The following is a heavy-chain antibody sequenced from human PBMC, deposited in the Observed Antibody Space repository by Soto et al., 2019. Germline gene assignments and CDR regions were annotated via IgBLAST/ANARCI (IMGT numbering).Heavy chain of an antibody. CDR3: AKDQTVNGPYYYYYGMDV. V-gene: IGHV3-30*18. CDR1: GFTFSSYG. CDR2: ISYDGSNK. Sequence: GGSLRLSCAASGFTFSSYGMHWVRQAPGKGLEWVAVISYDGSNKYYADSVKGRFTISRDNSKNTLYLQMNSLRAEDTAVYYCAKDQTVNGPYYYYYGMDVRGQGXTVTVYS. J-gene: IGHJ6*02. D-gene: IGHD3-10*01.